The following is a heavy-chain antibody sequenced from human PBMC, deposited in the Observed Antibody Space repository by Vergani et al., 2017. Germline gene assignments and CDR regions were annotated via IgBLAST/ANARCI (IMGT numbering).Heavy chain of an antibody. Sequence: QVQLVQSGAEVKKPGSSVKVSCKASGGTFSSYAISWVRQAPGQGLEWMGGIIPIFGTANYAQKFQGRVTITAEESTSTAYMELSSLRSEDTAVYYCARVPFDGDYRLVFDYWGQGTLVTVSS. CDR2: IIPIFGTA. J-gene: IGHJ4*02. CDR3: ARVPFDGDYRLVFDY. V-gene: IGHV1-69*01. CDR1: GGTFSSYA. D-gene: IGHD4-17*01.